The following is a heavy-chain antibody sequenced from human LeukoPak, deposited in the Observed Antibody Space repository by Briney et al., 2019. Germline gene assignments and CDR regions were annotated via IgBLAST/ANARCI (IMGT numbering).Heavy chain of an antibody. D-gene: IGHD3-22*01. CDR2: ISYDERQI. CDR3: AKDYFHSSGFYTGGTFES. V-gene: IGHV3-74*01. Sequence: GGSLRLSCAASGFTFSTYWMHWVRQAPGKGLVWVSRISYDERQIDYADSVKGRFTISRDNSKDTLYLDINSLRAEDTAVYYCAKDYFHSSGFYTGGTFESWGQGTLVTVSS. J-gene: IGHJ4*02. CDR1: GFTFSTYW.